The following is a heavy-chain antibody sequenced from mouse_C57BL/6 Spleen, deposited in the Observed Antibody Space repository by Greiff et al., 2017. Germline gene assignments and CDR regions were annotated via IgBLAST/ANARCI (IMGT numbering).Heavy chain of an antibody. V-gene: IGHV1-55*01. CDR1: GYTFTSYW. CDR3: ARWLLGAMDY. D-gene: IGHD2-3*01. J-gene: IGHJ4*01. Sequence: QVQLQQPGAELVKPGASVKMSCKASGYTFTSYWITWVKQRPGQGLEWIGDIYPGSGSTNYNEKFKSKATLTVDKSSSTAYMQLSSLTSEDSAVYYCARWLLGAMDYWGQGTSVTVSS. CDR2: IYPGSGST.